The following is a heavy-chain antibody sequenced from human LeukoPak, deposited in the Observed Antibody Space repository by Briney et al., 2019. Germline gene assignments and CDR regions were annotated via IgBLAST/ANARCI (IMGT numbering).Heavy chain of an antibody. CDR2: IRDTSITT. D-gene: IGHD6-19*01. CDR1: GFTFSSYS. CDR3: AKDLSWVAGDAFDY. V-gene: IGHV3-48*01. J-gene: IGHJ4*02. Sequence: PGGSLRLSCAASGFTFSSYSMNWLRQAPGQGLEWVSYIRDTSITTYYADSVKGRFTVSRDNSKNTLYLQMNSLRAEDTAVYYCAKDLSWVAGDAFDYWGQGTLVTVSS.